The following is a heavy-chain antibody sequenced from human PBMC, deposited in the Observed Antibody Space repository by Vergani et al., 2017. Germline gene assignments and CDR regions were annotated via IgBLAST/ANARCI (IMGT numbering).Heavy chain of an antibody. CDR2: VNQDGSEK. Sequence: EGQLVESGGDWVQRGPLRLSCAASGFISSSYWMSWVRQAPGKGLEWVANVNQDGSEKYYVDSVRGRFTISRDNAKNSIYLQMNSLRAEDTAVYFCVRVPLIRRGSGNYGINNYHGMDVWGQGTTVIVSS. D-gene: IGHD3-10*01. J-gene: IGHJ6*02. V-gene: IGHV3-7*01. CDR1: GFISSSYW. CDR3: VRVPLIRRGSGNYGINNYHGMDV.